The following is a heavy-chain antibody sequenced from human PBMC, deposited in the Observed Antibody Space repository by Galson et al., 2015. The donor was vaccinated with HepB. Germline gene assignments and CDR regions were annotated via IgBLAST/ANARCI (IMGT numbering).Heavy chain of an antibody. CDR3: AKSSIAARPHYYGMDV. D-gene: IGHD6-6*01. Sequence: SLRLSCAASGFTFSSYAMHWVRQAPGKGLEWVAVISYDGSNKYYADSVKGRFTISRDNSKNTLYLQMNSLRAEDTAVYYCAKSSIAARPHYYGMDVWGQGTTVTVSS. V-gene: IGHV3-30-3*01. J-gene: IGHJ6*02. CDR1: GFTFSSYA. CDR2: ISYDGSNK.